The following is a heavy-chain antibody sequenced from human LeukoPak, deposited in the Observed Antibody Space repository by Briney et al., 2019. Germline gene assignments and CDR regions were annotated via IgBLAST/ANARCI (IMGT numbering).Heavy chain of an antibody. J-gene: IGHJ6*03. V-gene: IGHV3-48*03. CDR1: GFTFSSYE. CDR2: ISSSGSTI. Sequence: GGSLRLSCAASGFTFSSYEMNWVRQAPGKGLEWVSYISSSGSTIYYADSVKGRFTISRDNAKNSLYLQMNSLRAEDTAVYYCAGCIAAASPDYYYYYMDVWGKGTTVTISS. D-gene: IGHD6-13*01. CDR3: AGCIAAASPDYYYYYMDV.